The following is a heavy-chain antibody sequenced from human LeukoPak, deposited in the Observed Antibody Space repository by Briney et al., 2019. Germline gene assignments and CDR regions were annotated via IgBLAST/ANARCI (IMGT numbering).Heavy chain of an antibody. J-gene: IGHJ5*02. V-gene: IGHV3-33*01. CDR3: GRLTTAYDTVDP. CDR1: GFTFSSFG. CDR2: IWYDASNK. Sequence: GGSLRLSCAASGFTFSSFGMHWVRQAPGKGLEWVAVIWYDASNKYYADSVKGRFTISRDNAKNSLYLQMNSLRAEDTAVYYCGRLTTAYDTVDPWGQGTLVTVSS. D-gene: IGHD3-16*01.